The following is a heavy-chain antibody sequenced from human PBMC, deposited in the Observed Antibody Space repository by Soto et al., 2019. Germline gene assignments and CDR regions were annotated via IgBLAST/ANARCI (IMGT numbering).Heavy chain of an antibody. D-gene: IGHD2-2*01. CDR1: GFTFSSYA. CDR3: AKDLARDYCSSTSCYAVGDRFDY. Sequence: GGSLRLSCAASGFTFSSYAMSWVRQAPGKGLEWVSAISGSGGSTYYADSVKGRFTISRDNSKNTLYLQMNSLRAEDTAVYYCAKDLARDYCSSTSCYAVGDRFDYWGQGTLVTVSS. J-gene: IGHJ4*02. V-gene: IGHV3-23*01. CDR2: ISGSGGST.